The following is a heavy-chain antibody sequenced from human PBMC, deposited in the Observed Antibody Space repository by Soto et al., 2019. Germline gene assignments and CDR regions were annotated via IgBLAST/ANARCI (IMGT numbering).Heavy chain of an antibody. J-gene: IGHJ4*02. Sequence: QVQLVQSGAEVKKPGASVKVSCKASGYTFTSYGISWVRQAPGQGLEWMGWISAYNGNTNYAQKLQGRVTMTKDTSTRIAYMELGSPGSDDTAVYYCARGGSSGLYVPLKSFDYLGQGTLVTVSS. CDR1: GYTFTSYG. CDR2: ISAYNGNT. CDR3: ARGGSSGLYVPLKSFDY. D-gene: IGHD6-19*01. V-gene: IGHV1-18*01.